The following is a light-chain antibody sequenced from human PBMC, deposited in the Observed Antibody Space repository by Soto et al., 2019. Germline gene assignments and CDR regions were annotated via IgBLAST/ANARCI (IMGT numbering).Light chain of an antibody. J-gene: IGKJ1*01. CDR3: QQLNRFPRT. CDR2: SAS. CDR1: QDISSY. Sequence: DIQLTQSPSLLSASVGDRVTITCRASQDISSYLAWYQQRPGKVPRFLTHSASTLQSGVRSRFSATGSGTTFTLTISSVQPEDIATYYCQQLNRFPRTFGQGTKVEV. V-gene: IGKV1-9*01.